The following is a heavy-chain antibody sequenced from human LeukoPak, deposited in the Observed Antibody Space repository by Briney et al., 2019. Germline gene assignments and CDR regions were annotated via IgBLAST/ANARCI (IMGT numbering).Heavy chain of an antibody. CDR2: INPNSGDT. V-gene: IGHV1-2*02. Sequence: ASVKVSCKASGYTFTGYYMHWVRQAPGQGLEWMGWINPNSGDTNFAQQFQGRVTMTRDTSISTAYMELSRLRSDDTAVYYCARDVWGVGAPRLDYWGQGTLVTVSS. CDR3: ARDVWGVGAPRLDY. CDR1: GYTFTGYY. J-gene: IGHJ4*02. D-gene: IGHD3-16*01.